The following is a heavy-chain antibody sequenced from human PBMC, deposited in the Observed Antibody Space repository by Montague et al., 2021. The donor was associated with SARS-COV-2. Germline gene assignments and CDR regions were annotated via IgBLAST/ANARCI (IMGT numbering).Heavy chain of an antibody. Sequence: SETLSLTCIVSGGSVSSGSYYWSWIRQPPGKGLEWIGYIYYSGSTNYNPSLKSRVTISVDTSNNQFSLKLSSVTAADTAVYYCARDPWRITIFGVVTRYGMDVWGQGTTVTVSS. D-gene: IGHD3-3*01. V-gene: IGHV4-61*01. CDR1: GGSVSSGSYY. CDR2: IYYSGST. J-gene: IGHJ6*02. CDR3: ARDPWRITIFGVVTRYGMDV.